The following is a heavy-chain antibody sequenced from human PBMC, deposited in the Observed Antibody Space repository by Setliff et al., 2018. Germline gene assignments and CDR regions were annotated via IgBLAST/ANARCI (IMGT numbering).Heavy chain of an antibody. CDR3: ARGRNVAARLLDS. CDR2: INHSGIS. CDR1: GGSFSDYY. D-gene: IGHD6-6*01. Sequence: KTSETLSLTCGASGGSFSDYYWTWIRQPPGKGLEWIGEINHSGISNYNPSLKSRVTIAVDTSNNQFSLKLTSVTAADTAVYYCARGRNVAARLLDSWGQGARVTVSS. J-gene: IGHJ4*02. V-gene: IGHV4-34*01.